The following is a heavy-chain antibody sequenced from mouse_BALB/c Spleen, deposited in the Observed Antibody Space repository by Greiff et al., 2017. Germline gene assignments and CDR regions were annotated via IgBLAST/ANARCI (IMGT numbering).Heavy chain of an antibody. CDR2: INPGSSTI. J-gene: IGHJ4*01. CDR3: AITTAYAMDY. CDR1: GFDFSRYW. Sequence: EVQLVESGGGLVQPGGSLNLSCAASGFDFSRYWMSWARQAPGKGQEWIGEINPGSSTINYTPSLKDKFIISRDNAKNTLYLQMSKVRSEDTALYYCAITTAYAMDYWGQGTSVTVSS. V-gene: IGHV4-2*02. D-gene: IGHD1-2*01.